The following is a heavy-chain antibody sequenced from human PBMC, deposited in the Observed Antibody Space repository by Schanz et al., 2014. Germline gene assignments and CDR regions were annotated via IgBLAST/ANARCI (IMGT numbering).Heavy chain of an antibody. CDR3: ARVHLYDTSGWEYFDY. CDR2: IYSGIGA. Sequence: DVQLLESGGGLVQPGGSLRLSCAVSGFTVSSNHMSWVRQAPGKGLEWVSVIYSGIGAYYADSVKDRFTVSRDNSKNTVYLQMNRLRAEDTAVYYCARVHLYDTSGWEYFDYWGQGALVTVSS. CDR1: GFTVSSNH. D-gene: IGHD3-22*01. V-gene: IGHV3-66*01. J-gene: IGHJ4*02.